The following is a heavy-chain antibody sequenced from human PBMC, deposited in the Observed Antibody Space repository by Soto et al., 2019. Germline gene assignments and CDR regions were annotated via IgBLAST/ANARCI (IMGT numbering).Heavy chain of an antibody. CDR1: GFSLSTSGVG. Sequence: SGPTLVNPTQTLTLTCTFSGFSLSTSGVGVAWIRQPPGKALEWLALIYWDDDMRYSPSLKSRLTITKDTSKNQVVLTMTNMDPVDTATYYCAHSLIGYYYDSSGSNWFDPWGQGTLVTVSS. D-gene: IGHD3-22*01. V-gene: IGHV2-5*02. CDR2: IYWDDDM. CDR3: AHSLIGYYYDSSGSNWFDP. J-gene: IGHJ5*02.